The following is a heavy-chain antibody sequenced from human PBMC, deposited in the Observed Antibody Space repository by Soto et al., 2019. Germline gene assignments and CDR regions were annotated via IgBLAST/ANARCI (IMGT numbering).Heavy chain of an antibody. CDR1: GGSISSSNW. Sequence: ASETLSLTCAVSGGSISSSNWWSWVRQPPGKGLEWIGEIYHSGSTNYNPSLKSRVTISVDKSKNQFSLKLSSVTAADTAVYYCARIAAAGLAAEYFQHWGQGTLVTVSS. D-gene: IGHD6-13*01. J-gene: IGHJ1*01. CDR3: ARIAAAGLAAEYFQH. CDR2: IYHSGST. V-gene: IGHV4-4*02.